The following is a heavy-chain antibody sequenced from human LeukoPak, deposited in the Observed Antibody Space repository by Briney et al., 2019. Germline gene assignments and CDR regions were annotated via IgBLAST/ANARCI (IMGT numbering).Heavy chain of an antibody. CDR3: ARDSHSSSWYSEFDY. D-gene: IGHD6-13*01. CDR1: GFTFSSYS. J-gene: IGHJ4*02. Sequence: PGGSLRLSCAAPGFTFSSYSMNWVRQAPGKGLEGVSSINILSNYIYYADSVKGRFTISRDNAKNSLYLQMNSLRAEDTAVYYCARDSHSSSWYSEFDYWGQGTLVSVSS. V-gene: IGHV3-21*01. CDR2: INILSNYI.